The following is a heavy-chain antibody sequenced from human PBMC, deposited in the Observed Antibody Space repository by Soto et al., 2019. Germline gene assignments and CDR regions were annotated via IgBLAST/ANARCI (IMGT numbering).Heavy chain of an antibody. J-gene: IGHJ6*02. V-gene: IGHV3-15*07. D-gene: IGHD3-3*01. CDR1: GFTFSNAW. CDR3: TTESNEGFSTIFGVVIRNTYGMDV. CDR2: IKSKTDGGTT. Sequence: SGGSLRLSCAASGFTFSNAWMNWVRQAPGKGLEWVGRIKSKTDGGTTDYAAPVKGRFTIPRDDSKNTQYLQMNSLKTEDTAVYYCTTESNEGFSTIFGVVIRNTYGMDVWGQGTTVTVSS.